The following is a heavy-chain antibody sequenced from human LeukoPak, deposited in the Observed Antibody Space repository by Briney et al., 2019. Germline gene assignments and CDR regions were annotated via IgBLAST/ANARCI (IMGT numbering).Heavy chain of an antibody. J-gene: IGHJ6*02. CDR3: ARGAGSGGLYYYGMDV. CDR1: GFTFSSYA. D-gene: IGHD3-10*01. V-gene: IGHV3-7*01. CDR2: IKQDGSEK. Sequence: PGGSLRLSCAASGFTFSSYAMSWVRQAPGEGLEWVANIKQDGSEKYCVDSVKGRFTISRDNAKNSLYLQMNSLRAEDTAVYYCARGAGSGGLYYYGMDVWGQGTTVTVSS.